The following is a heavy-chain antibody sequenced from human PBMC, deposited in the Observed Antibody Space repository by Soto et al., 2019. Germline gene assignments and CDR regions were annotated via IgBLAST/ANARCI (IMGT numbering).Heavy chain of an antibody. CDR1: GFNFGAFS. CDR3: ARDYLTGDPREAFES. Sequence: EVQLVESGGGLVKPGESPRLSCTASGFNFGAFSLSWVRQAPGKGLEWVSSIDPTSTEIHYADSVEGRFSVYRDSTKNSLYLQMISLRFEDTGVYYCARDYLTGDPREAFESWGQGTLVTVSS. J-gene: IGHJ4*02. V-gene: IGHV3-21*01. D-gene: IGHD7-27*01. CDR2: IDPTSTEI.